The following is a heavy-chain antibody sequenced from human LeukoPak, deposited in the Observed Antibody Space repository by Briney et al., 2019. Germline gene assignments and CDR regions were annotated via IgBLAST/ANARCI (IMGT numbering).Heavy chain of an antibody. D-gene: IGHD3-16*02. CDR2: INSDGSTI. CDR1: EFTFSSYW. V-gene: IGHV3-74*01. J-gene: IGHJ4*02. Sequence: GGSLRLSCAASEFTFSSYWMHWVRQAPGKGLVWVSRINSDGSTISYADFVKGRFTISRDNTKNTLHLQMNSLRAEDTAVYYCVRGEDDYVWGSYRNLDYWGQGTLVTVSS. CDR3: VRGEDDYVWGSYRNLDY.